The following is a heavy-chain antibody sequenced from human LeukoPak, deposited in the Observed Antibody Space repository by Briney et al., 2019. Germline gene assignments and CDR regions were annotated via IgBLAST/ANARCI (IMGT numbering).Heavy chain of an antibody. Sequence: GGSLRLSCTAPGLTFGDYAMTSVRQAPGKGLEWVGFIRSTANGGTTEYAASVKGRITISRDDSKSIAFLQMNSLKTEDTAVYYCTTVGATTGPDYWGQGTLVTVSS. CDR2: IRSTANGGTT. V-gene: IGHV3-49*04. CDR3: TTVGATTGPDY. CDR1: GLTFGDYA. D-gene: IGHD1-26*01. J-gene: IGHJ4*02.